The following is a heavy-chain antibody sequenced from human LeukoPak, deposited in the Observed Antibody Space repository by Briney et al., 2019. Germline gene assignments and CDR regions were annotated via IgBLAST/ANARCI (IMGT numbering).Heavy chain of an antibody. Sequence: PSETLSLTCTVSGGSISSYYWSWIRQPPGKGLEWIGYIYYSGSTNYNPSLKSRVTISVDTSKNQFSLKLSSVTAADTAVCYCARGGTRFYFDYWGQGTLVTVSS. D-gene: IGHD1-7*01. CDR1: GGSISSYY. J-gene: IGHJ4*02. V-gene: IGHV4-59*01. CDR3: ARGGTRFYFDY. CDR2: IYYSGST.